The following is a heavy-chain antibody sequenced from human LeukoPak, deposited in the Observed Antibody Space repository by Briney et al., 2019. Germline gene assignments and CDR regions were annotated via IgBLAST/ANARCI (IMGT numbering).Heavy chain of an antibody. Sequence: ASVKVSCKASGYTFTSYYMHWVRQAPGQGLEWMGITNPSGGSTSYAQKFQGRVTMTRDTSTSTVYMELSSLRSEDTAVYYCASLVITAPFDYWGQGTLVTVSS. CDR3: ASLVITAPFDY. CDR2: TNPSGGST. CDR1: GYTFTSYY. V-gene: IGHV1-46*01. D-gene: IGHD3-22*01. J-gene: IGHJ4*02.